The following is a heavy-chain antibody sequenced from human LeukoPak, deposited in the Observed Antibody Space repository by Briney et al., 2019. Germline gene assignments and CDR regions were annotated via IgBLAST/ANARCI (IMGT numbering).Heavy chain of an antibody. Sequence: GGSLRLSCAASGFTFSSYAMHWVRQAPGKGLEWVAVISYDGSNKYYADSVKGRFTISRDNSKNTLYLQMNSLRAEDTAVYYCARDLQPPSYDYVWGSYRAGDYWGQGTLVTVSS. D-gene: IGHD3-16*02. CDR1: GFTFSSYA. CDR3: ARDLQPPSYDYVWGSYRAGDY. CDR2: ISYDGSNK. V-gene: IGHV3-30-3*01. J-gene: IGHJ4*02.